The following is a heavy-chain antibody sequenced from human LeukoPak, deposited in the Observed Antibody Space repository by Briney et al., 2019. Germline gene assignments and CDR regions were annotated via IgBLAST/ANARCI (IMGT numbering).Heavy chain of an antibody. D-gene: IGHD4-17*01. CDR1: GFTFSSYG. Sequence: GGSLRLSCAASGFTFSSYGMNWVRQAPGKGLEWVAVISYDGSNKYYADSVKGRFTISRDNSKNTLYLQMNSLRAEDTAVYYCAKTDGDYADYWGQGTLVTVSS. J-gene: IGHJ4*02. CDR2: ISYDGSNK. CDR3: AKTDGDYADY. V-gene: IGHV3-30*18.